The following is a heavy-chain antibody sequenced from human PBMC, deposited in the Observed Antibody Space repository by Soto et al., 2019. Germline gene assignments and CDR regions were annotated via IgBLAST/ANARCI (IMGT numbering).Heavy chain of an antibody. CDR1: GGTFSSYS. Sequence: QVQLVQSGAEVKKPGSSVKVSCKASGGTFSSYSINWVRQAPGQGLEWMGEIIPIFGTANYAQKFQGRVTITADESTSTSYMELSSLRSEDTSVYYCARDGGRHSGGIDYWGQGTLVTVSS. CDR3: ARDGGRHSGGIDY. V-gene: IGHV1-69*01. J-gene: IGHJ4*02. D-gene: IGHD1-26*01. CDR2: IIPIFGTA.